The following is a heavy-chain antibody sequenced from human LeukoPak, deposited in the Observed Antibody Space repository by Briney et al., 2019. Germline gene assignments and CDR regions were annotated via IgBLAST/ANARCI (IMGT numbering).Heavy chain of an antibody. CDR1: GFKFDDYG. Sequence: GGSLRLSCTASGFKFDDYGMTWVRQAPGKGLEWVSSISSSSIYIYYADSLKGRFTISRDNAKNSLYLQMNSLRAEDTAVYYCARGRDGYNLVDAFDIWGQGIMVTVSS. V-gene: IGHV3-21*01. CDR2: ISSSSIYI. CDR3: ARGRDGYNLVDAFDI. D-gene: IGHD5-24*01. J-gene: IGHJ3*02.